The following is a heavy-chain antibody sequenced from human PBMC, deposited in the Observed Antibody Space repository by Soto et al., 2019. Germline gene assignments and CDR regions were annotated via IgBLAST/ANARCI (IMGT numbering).Heavy chain of an antibody. CDR3: VKLTRGGSSRSEY. CDR1: GFTFDDSA. J-gene: IGHJ4*02. CDR2: INWDSGSI. Sequence: EVQLVESGGGLVRPGRSLRLSCTASGFTFDDSAMHWVRQAPGKGLEWVSGINWDSGSIGYADSVKGRFTISRDNAKHSLYLQMNSLRPEDTALYYCVKLTRGGSSRSEYWGQGTLVTVSS. D-gene: IGHD2-15*01. V-gene: IGHV3-9*01.